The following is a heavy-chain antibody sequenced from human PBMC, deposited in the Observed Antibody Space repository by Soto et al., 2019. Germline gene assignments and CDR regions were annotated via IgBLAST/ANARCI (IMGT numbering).Heavy chain of an antibody. Sequence: GGSLGISCAASVFTVSSNYMSWVRQAPGKGLEWVSVIYSGGSTYYADSVRGRFTISRDNSKNTLYLQMKSLRAEDTAVYYCARDPPETRHGMDVWGQGTTVTVSS. V-gene: IGHV3-53*01. CDR3: ARDPPETRHGMDV. J-gene: IGHJ6*02. CDR1: VFTVSSNY. CDR2: IYSGGST.